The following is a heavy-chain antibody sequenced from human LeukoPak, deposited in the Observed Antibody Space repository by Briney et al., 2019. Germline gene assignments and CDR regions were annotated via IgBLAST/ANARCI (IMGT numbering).Heavy chain of an antibody. J-gene: IGHJ3*02. CDR2: INPNSGGT. CDR1: GYTFTGYY. V-gene: IGHV1-2*02. CDR3: ARARFGCSSTSCGAFDI. Sequence: ASVKVSCKASGYTFTGYYMHWVRQAPGQGLEWMGWINPNSGGTNYAQKFQGRVTMTRDTSISTAYMELSRLRSDDTAVYYCARARFGCSSTSCGAFDIWGQGTMVTVSS. D-gene: IGHD2-2*01.